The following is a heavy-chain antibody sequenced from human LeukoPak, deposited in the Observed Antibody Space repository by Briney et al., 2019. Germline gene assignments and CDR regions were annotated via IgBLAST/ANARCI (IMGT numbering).Heavy chain of an antibody. J-gene: IGHJ3*02. D-gene: IGHD6-13*01. Sequence: GGSLRLSCAASGFTFDDYAMHWVRQAPGKGLEWVSLISWDGGSTYYADSVKGRFTISRDNSKNSLYLQMNSLRAEDTALYYCALIAAAGDHNFDAFDIWGQGTMVTVSS. CDR2: ISWDGGST. CDR1: GFTFDDYA. CDR3: ALIAAAGDHNFDAFDI. V-gene: IGHV3-43D*03.